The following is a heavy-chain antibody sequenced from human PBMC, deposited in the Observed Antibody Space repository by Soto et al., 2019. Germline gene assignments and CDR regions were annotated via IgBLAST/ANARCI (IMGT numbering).Heavy chain of an antibody. V-gene: IGHV3-23*01. Sequence: EVQLLESGGGLVQPGGSLRLSCAASGFTFSSYAMSWVRQAPGKGLEWVSAISGSGGSTYYADSVKGRFTISRDNSKNTLYLQMNSLRAEDTAVYYCATASRGSDRPRRIDYWGQGTLVTVSS. J-gene: IGHJ4*02. D-gene: IGHD6-19*01. CDR3: ATASRGSDRPRRIDY. CDR2: ISGSGGST. CDR1: GFTFSSYA.